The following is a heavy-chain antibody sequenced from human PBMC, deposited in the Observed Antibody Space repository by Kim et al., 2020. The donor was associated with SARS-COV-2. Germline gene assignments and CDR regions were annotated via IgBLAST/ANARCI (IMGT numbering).Heavy chain of an antibody. J-gene: IGHJ6*02. CDR3: GVGGRAKDSSSWYYYYGMDV. V-gene: IGHV2-70*01. CDR1: GFSLSTSGMC. D-gene: IGHD6-13*01. Sequence: SGPTLVNPTQTLTLTCTFSGFSLSTSGMCVSWIRQPPGKALEWLALIDWDDDKYYSTSLKTRLTISKDTSKNQVVLTMTNMDPVDTATYYCGVGGRAKDSSSWYYYYGMDVWGQGTTVTVSS. CDR2: IDWDDDK.